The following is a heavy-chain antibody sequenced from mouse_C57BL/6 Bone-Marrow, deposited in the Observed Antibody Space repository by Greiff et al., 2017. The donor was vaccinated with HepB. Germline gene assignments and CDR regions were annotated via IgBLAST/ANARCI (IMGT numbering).Heavy chain of an antibody. V-gene: IGHV1-26*01. CDR2: INPNNGGT. Sequence: VQLQQSGPELVKPGASVKISCKASGYTFTDYYMNWVKQSHGKSLEWIGDINPNNGGTSYNQKFKGKATLTVDKSSSTAYMKLRSLTSEDSAVYYCARDYGSSPWFAYWGQGTLVTVSA. D-gene: IGHD1-1*01. CDR1: GYTFTDYY. CDR3: ARDYGSSPWFAY. J-gene: IGHJ3*01.